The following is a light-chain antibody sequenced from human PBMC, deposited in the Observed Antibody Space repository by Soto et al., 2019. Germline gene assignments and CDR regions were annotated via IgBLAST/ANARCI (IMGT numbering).Light chain of an antibody. J-gene: IGKJ2*01. Sequence: EIVLTQSPGTLSLSPGERATLSCRASQSVSSSYLAWYQQKPGQAPRLLIYGASSRATGIADRFSGSGSGTDFTLTITRLEPEDFEVYYCHQYGSSPDTFGQGKKLETK. CDR3: HQYGSSPDT. V-gene: IGKV3-20*01. CDR2: GAS. CDR1: QSVSSSY.